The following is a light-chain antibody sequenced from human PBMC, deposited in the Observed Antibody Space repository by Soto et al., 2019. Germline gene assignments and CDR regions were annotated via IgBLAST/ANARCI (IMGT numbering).Light chain of an antibody. J-gene: IGKJ1*01. CDR1: QSVDNSY. V-gene: IGKV3-20*01. Sequence: EIVLTQSPGTLSLSPGERATLSCRASQSVDNSYLAGYQQKPGHAPRILIYGAASRATGIPYRFSGRGSGTVFTLSISSLETEDLAEYCCYEYGSSIWTFGQGTKVEIK. CDR3: YEYGSSIWT. CDR2: GAA.